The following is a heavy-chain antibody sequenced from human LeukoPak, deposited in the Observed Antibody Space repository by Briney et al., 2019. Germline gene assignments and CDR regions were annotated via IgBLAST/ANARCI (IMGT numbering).Heavy chain of an antibody. Sequence: SETLSLTCAVYGGSFSGYYWSWIRQPPGKGLEWIGEINHSGSTNYNPSLKSRVTISVDTSKIQFSLKLSSVAAADTAVYYCARDLGYGYYFYYYLDVWGKGTTVTVSS. D-gene: IGHD5-18*01. V-gene: IGHV4-34*01. CDR1: GGSFSGYY. CDR3: ARDLGYGYYFYYYLDV. J-gene: IGHJ6*03. CDR2: INHSGST.